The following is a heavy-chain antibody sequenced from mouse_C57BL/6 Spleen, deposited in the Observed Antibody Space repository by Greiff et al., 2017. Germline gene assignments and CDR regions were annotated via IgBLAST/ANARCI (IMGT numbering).Heavy chain of an antibody. D-gene: IGHD1-1*01. CDR3: ARMGSYGSSYEAWCAY. Sequence: EVNVVESGGGLVKPGGSLKLSCAASGFTFSSYAMSWVRQTPEKRLEWVATISDGGSYTYYPDNVKGRFTISRDNAKNNLYLQMSHLKSEDTAMYYCARMGSYGSSYEAWCAYWGQGTLVTVSA. V-gene: IGHV5-4*03. CDR1: GFTFSSYA. J-gene: IGHJ3*01. CDR2: ISDGGSYT.